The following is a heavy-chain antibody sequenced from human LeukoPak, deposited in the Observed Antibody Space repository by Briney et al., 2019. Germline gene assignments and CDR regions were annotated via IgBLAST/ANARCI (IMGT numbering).Heavy chain of an antibody. D-gene: IGHD1-26*01. CDR2: INHSGST. CDR3: ARGSVSGSYSFYYYYGMDV. Sequence: SETLSLTCTVPGGSISSGGYYWSWIRQPPGKGLEWIGEINHSGSTNYNPSLKSRVTISVDTSKNQFSLKLSSVTAADTAVYYCARGSVSGSYSFYYYYGMDVWGQGTTVTVSS. CDR1: GGSISSGGYY. J-gene: IGHJ6*02. V-gene: IGHV4-39*07.